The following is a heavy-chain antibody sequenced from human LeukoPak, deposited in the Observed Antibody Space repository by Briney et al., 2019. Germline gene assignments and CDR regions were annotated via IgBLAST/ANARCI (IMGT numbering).Heavy chain of an antibody. Sequence: ASVKVSCKASGYTFTGYYMHWVRQAPGQGLEWMGWISPNSGGTNYAQKFQGRVTMTRDTSISTAYMEVSRLRSDDTAVYYCARGLWGAYYFGYWGQGTLVTVSS. D-gene: IGHD3-16*01. V-gene: IGHV1-2*02. CDR3: ARGLWGAYYFGY. J-gene: IGHJ4*02. CDR1: GYTFTGYY. CDR2: ISPNSGGT.